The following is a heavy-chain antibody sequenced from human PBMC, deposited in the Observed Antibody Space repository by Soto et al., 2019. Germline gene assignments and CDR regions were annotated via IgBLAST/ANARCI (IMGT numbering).Heavy chain of an antibody. D-gene: IGHD2-8*01. Sequence: PSETLSLTCTVSGGSISSSGFSRGWVRQPPGKGLEWTGCAYYSGSTYYNPSLKSRVTISVDTSGNQFSLRLNSVTAADTAVYYCTKVSSGWFDPWGQGTLVTVSS. CDR1: GGSISSSGFS. J-gene: IGHJ5*02. CDR2: AYYSGST. V-gene: IGHV4-39*01. CDR3: TKVSSGWFDP.